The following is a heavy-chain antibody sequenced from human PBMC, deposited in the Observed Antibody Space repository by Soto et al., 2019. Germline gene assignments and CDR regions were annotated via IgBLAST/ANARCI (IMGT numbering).Heavy chain of an antibody. CDR3: ASPLWRDDYNWGYFDL. J-gene: IGHJ2*01. D-gene: IGHD4-4*01. V-gene: IGHV3-30-3*01. CDR1: GFTFSSYA. CDR2: ISYDGSNK. Sequence: QVQLVESGGGVVQPGRSLRLSCAASGFTFSSYAMHWVRQAPGKGLEWVAVISYDGSNKYYADSVKGRFTISRDNSKNTLYLQMNSLRPEDTAVYYCASPLWRDDYNWGYFDLWGRGTLVTVYS.